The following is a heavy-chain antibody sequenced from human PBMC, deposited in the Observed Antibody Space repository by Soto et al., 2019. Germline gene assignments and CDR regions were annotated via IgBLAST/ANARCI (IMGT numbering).Heavy chain of an antibody. CDR2: TYYRSKWYQ. J-gene: IGHJ3*01. V-gene: IGHV6-1*01. CDR3: AGEDGCDTFDL. D-gene: IGHD3-10*01. Sequence: PSQTLSLTCAISGDSVSSNTGAWNWIRQSPSRGLEWLGRTYYRSKWYQDYGTSVKSRITINADTSKNQISLQLNAVTPGDTALYYCAGEDGCDTFDLWGQGTMVTVSS. CDR1: GDSVSSNTGA.